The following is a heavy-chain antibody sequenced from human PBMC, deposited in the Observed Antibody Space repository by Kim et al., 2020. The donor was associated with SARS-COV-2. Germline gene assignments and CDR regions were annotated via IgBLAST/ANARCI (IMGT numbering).Heavy chain of an antibody. CDR3: ARDKYYYYGMDV. J-gene: IGHJ6*02. Sequence: KPVLQRPVNISVGTAKNQFSLKLSSVTAADTAVYYCARDKYYYYGMDVWGQGTTVTVSS. V-gene: IGHV4-31*01.